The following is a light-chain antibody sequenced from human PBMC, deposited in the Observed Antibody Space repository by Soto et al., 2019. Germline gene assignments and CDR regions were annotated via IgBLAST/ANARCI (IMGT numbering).Light chain of an antibody. V-gene: IGLV2-8*01. CDR2: EVT. CDR3: SSYAGSNNFGV. CDR1: SSDVGDYNY. Sequence: QSALTQPPSVSGSPGQSVTISCTGTSSDVGDYNYVSWYQHQPDKAPKLMIYEVTKRPSGVPDRFSGSKSGNTASLTVSGLQSADEADYYCSSYAGSNNFGVFGGGTKLTVL. J-gene: IGLJ2*01.